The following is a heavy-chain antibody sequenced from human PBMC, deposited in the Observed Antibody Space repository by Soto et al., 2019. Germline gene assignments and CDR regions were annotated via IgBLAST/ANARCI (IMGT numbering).Heavy chain of an antibody. CDR3: VRRPLTGSTDY. Sequence: PGGSLILSCAASGFTFSTYAMSWVRQAPGKGLEWVSAISGSGGSTYYADSVKGRFTISRDNSKNTLYLQMNSLRAEDTAVYYCVRRPLTGSTDYWGQGTLVTVSS. CDR1: GFTFSTYA. J-gene: IGHJ4*02. D-gene: IGHD1-7*01. CDR2: ISGSGGST. V-gene: IGHV3-23*01.